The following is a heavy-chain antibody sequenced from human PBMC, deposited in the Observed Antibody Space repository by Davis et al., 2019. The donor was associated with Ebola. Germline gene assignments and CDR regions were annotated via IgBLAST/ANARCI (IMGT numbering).Heavy chain of an antibody. D-gene: IGHD2-2*01. CDR1: GFTLSTYA. V-gene: IGHV3-48*02. CDR3: ARDRKYQLLRIADRPGGY. Sequence: GESLKISCAASGFTLSTYAMHWVRQAPVKGLEWVSYISSRSSTIYYAESVKGRFTISRDNAKNSLYLQMNSLRDEDTAVYYCARDRKYQLLRIADRPGGYWGQGTLVTVSS. CDR2: ISSRSSTI. J-gene: IGHJ4*02.